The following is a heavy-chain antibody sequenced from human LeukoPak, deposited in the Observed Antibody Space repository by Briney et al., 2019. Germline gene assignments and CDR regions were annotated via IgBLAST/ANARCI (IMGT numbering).Heavy chain of an antibody. CDR2: INHSEST. CDR1: GGSFSGYY. CDR3: ASDSIAAAGKTYYYYGMDV. J-gene: IGHJ6*02. Sequence: PSETLSLTCAVYGGSFSGYYWSWIRQPPGKGLEWIGEINHSESTNYNPSLKSRVTISVDTSKNQFSLKLSSVTAADTAVYYCASDSIAAAGKTYYYYGMDVWGQGTTVTVSS. D-gene: IGHD6-13*01. V-gene: IGHV4-34*01.